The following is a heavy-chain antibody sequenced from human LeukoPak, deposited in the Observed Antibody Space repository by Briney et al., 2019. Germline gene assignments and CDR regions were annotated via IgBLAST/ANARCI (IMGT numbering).Heavy chain of an antibody. CDR1: GFTFSSYA. J-gene: IGHJ1*01. V-gene: IGHV3-30-3*01. CDR2: ISYDGSNK. Sequence: PGRSLRLSCAASGFTFSSYAMHWVRQAPGKGLEWVAVISYDGSNKYYADSVKGRFTISRDNSKNTLYLQMNSLRAEDTAVYYCARDYSSSWYGDGNYFQHWGQGTLVTVSS. CDR3: ARDYSSSWYGDGNYFQH. D-gene: IGHD6-13*01.